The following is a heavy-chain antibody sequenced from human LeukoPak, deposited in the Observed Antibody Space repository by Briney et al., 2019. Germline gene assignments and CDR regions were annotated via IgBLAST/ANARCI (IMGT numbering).Heavy chain of an antibody. CDR1: GFTFDDYG. V-gene: IGHV3-20*04. Sequence: GGSLRLSCAASGFTFDDYGMSWVRQAPGKGLEWVSGINWNGGSRTYAESVKGRFTISRDNANNSLYMQMNSLRTEDTAFYYCARHSDSTGRRGRQDYWGQGILITVSS. J-gene: IGHJ4*02. D-gene: IGHD3-22*01. CDR2: INWNGGSR. CDR3: ARHSDSTGRRGRQDY.